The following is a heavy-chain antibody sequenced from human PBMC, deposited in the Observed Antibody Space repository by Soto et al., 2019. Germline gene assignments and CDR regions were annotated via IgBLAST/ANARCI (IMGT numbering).Heavy chain of an antibody. D-gene: IGHD6-13*01. CDR1: GFTFTSSA. CDR3: AASGYSSSPGGEFFDY. CDR2: IVVGSGNT. V-gene: IGHV1-58*02. Sequence: ASVKVSCKASGFTFTSSAMQWVRQARGQRLEWIGWIVVGSGNTNYAQKFQERVTITRDMSTSTAYMELSSLRSEDTAVYYCAASGYSSSPGGEFFDYWGQGTLVTVSS. J-gene: IGHJ4*02.